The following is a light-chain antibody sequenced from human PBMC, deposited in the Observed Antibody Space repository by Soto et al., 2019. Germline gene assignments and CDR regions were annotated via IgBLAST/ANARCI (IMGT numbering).Light chain of an antibody. CDR1: HSVTTH. CDR2: DAS. Sequence: NVLTLSPDTVSLSPGERATLSCWASHSVTTHLAWFQQRPGQTPRLLIYDASTRAPGIPARFSGRGSGADFTLTISSLEPEDFAVYYCQQRSDSITFGQGTRLEI. J-gene: IGKJ5*01. V-gene: IGKV3-11*01. CDR3: QQRSDSIT.